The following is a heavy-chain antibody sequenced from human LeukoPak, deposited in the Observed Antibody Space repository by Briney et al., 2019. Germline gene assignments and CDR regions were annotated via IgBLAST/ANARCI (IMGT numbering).Heavy chain of an antibody. J-gene: IGHJ4*02. D-gene: IGHD3-22*01. CDR2: IRYDGSNK. CDR1: GFTCSSYG. Sequence: GGSLRCSCAASGFTCSSYGMHWVRQAPGKGLEGVAFIRYDGSNKYYADSVKGRFTISRDNSKNTLYLQMNSLRAEDTAVYYCAKTYYYDSSGYYYMGIDYWGQGTLVTVSS. CDR3: AKTYYYDSSGYYYMGIDY. V-gene: IGHV3-30*02.